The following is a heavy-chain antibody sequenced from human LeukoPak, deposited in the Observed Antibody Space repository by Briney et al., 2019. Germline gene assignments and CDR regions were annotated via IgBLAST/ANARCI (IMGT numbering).Heavy chain of an antibody. CDR2: IDTSGST. CDR3: AGDSGYSSGWIDY. Sequence: SETLSLTCTVSGGSISSYYWSWIRQPAGKGLEWIGRIDTSGSTNYNPCLKSRVTMSVDTSKNQFSLKLSSVTATDTAVYYCAGDSGYSSGWIDYWGQGTLVTVSS. V-gene: IGHV4-4*07. D-gene: IGHD6-19*01. CDR1: GGSISSYY. J-gene: IGHJ4*02.